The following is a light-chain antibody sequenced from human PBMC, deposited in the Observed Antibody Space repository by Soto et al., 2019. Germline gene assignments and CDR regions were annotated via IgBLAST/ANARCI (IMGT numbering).Light chain of an antibody. Sequence: QSVLTQPPSASGTPGQRVTISCSGSSSNIGSNTVNWYQQLPGTAPKLLIYGSNSRPSGVPDRFSGSKSGTSASLVITGLQAEDEADYYCQSYDISLSGWVFGGGTKLTVL. V-gene: IGLV1-44*01. CDR1: SSNIGSNT. J-gene: IGLJ3*02. CDR2: GSN. CDR3: QSYDISLSGWV.